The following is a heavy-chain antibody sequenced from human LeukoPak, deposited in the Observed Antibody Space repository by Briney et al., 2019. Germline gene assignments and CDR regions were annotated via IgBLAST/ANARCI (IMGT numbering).Heavy chain of an antibody. CDR3: ARAAGVYDSSGSDAFDI. D-gene: IGHD3-22*01. CDR1: GYTFTGYY. Sequence: GASVKVSCKASGYTFTGYYMHWVRQTPGQGLEWMGWINPNSGGTNYAQKFQGRVTMTRDTSISTAYMELSRLRSDDTAVYYCARAAGVYDSSGSDAFDIWGQGTMVTVSS. CDR2: INPNSGGT. V-gene: IGHV1-2*02. J-gene: IGHJ3*02.